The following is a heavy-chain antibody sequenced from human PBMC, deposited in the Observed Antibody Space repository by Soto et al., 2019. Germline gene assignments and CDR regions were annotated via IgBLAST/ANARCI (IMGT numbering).Heavy chain of an antibody. CDR1: GGSISSYY. CDR3: ASSSIAVAGITIDY. Sequence: SETLSLTCTVSGGSISSYYWSWIRQPPGKGLEWIGYIYYSGSTNYNPSLKSRVTISVDTSKNQFSLKLSSVTAADTAVYYCASSSIAVAGITIDYWGQGTLVTVSS. J-gene: IGHJ4*02. D-gene: IGHD6-19*01. V-gene: IGHV4-59*01. CDR2: IYYSGST.